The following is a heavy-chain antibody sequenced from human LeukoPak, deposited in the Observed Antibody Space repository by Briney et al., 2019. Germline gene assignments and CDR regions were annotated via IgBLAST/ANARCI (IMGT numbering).Heavy chain of an antibody. J-gene: IGHJ5*02. CDR2: IYTSGNT. V-gene: IGHV4-4*09. D-gene: IGHD3-10*01. CDR3: ARRGTWFDP. Sequence: SETLSLTCTVSGGSFNSFFWSWVRQPPGKGLEWIGYIYTSGNTYYSPSLKSRVTISLDTSKNQLFLRLISVTAADTAVYYCARRGTWFDPWGQGTLVTVSS. CDR1: GGSFNSFF.